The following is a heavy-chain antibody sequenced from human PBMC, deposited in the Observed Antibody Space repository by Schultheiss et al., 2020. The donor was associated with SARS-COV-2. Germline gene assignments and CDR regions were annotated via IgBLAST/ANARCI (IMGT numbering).Heavy chain of an antibody. D-gene: IGHD2-2*01. CDR3: ARGYCSSTSCLNHYMDV. J-gene: IGHJ6*03. V-gene: IGHV4-34*01. CDR2: INHSGST. CDR1: GGSISSYY. Sequence: SETLSLTCTVSGGSISSYYWSWIRQPPGKGLEWIGEINHSGSTNYNPSLKSRVTISVDTSKNQFSLKLSSVTAADTAVYYCARGYCSSTSCLNHYMDVWGKGTTVTVSS.